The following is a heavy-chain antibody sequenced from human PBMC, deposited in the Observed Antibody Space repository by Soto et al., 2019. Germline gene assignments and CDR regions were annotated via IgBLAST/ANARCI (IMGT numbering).Heavy chain of an antibody. D-gene: IGHD3-10*01. V-gene: IGHV4-34*01. J-gene: IGHJ4*02. CDR1: GGSFSGYY. CDR3: ARGLLDYYGSGSYSLTG. Sequence: PSETLSLTCAVYGGSFSGYYWSWIRQPPGKGLEWIGEINHSGSTNYNPSLKSRVTISVDTSKNQFSLKLSSVTAADTAVYYCARGLLDYYGSGSYSLTGWGQGTLVTVSS. CDR2: INHSGST.